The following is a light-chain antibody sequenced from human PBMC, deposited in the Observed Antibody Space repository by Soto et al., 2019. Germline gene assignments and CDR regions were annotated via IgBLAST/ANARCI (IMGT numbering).Light chain of an antibody. CDR1: QSVSSN. CDR2: GAS. CDR3: QQRSNWPPIT. V-gene: IGKV3-15*01. Sequence: EIEMTQSPGTLTLSPGERVILSCRASQSVSSNLAWYQQKPGQAPRLLLYGASTRATGIPARFSGSGSGTEFTLTISELESEDFAVYYCQQRSNWPPITFGQGTRLEIK. J-gene: IGKJ5*01.